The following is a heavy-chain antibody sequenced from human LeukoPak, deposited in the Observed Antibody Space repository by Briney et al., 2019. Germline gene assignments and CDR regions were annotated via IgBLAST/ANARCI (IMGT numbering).Heavy chain of an antibody. CDR1: GGSFSGYY. J-gene: IGHJ4*02. V-gene: IGHV4-34*01. CDR2: INHSGST. D-gene: IGHD7-27*01. Sequence: SETLSLTCAVYGGSFSGYYWNWIRQPPGKGLEWIGEINHSGSTNYNPSLKSRVTISVDTSKNQFSLKLSSVTAADTAVYYCATNTGTVFDYWGQGILVTVSS. CDR3: ATNTGTVFDY.